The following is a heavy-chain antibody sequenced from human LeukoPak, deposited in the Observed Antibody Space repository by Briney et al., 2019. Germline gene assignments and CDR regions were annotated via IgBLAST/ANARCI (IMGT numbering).Heavy chain of an antibody. D-gene: IGHD1-1*01. J-gene: IGHJ5*02. CDR3: ARGFRYNWNPRGNWFDP. CDR1: GFTFSIYE. Sequence: GGSLRLPCAASGFTFSIYEMNWVRQAPGKGLEWVSYISSSGSTIYYADSVKGRFTISRDNAKNSPYLQMNSLRAEDTAVYYCARGFRYNWNPRGNWFDPWGQGTLVTVSS. V-gene: IGHV3-48*03. CDR2: ISSSGSTI.